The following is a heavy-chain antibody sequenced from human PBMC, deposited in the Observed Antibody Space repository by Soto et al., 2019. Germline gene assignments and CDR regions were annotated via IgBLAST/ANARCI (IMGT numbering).Heavy chain of an antibody. V-gene: IGHV3-30*03. J-gene: IGHJ4*02. CDR3: VRDLALMADY. CDR2: ILYDGSKK. D-gene: IGHD3-16*01. Sequence: PGGSLRLSSGSSGFNLNTYGIYWVRQAPGKGLQWVAQILYDGSKKHYADSVRGRFTITRDNSKNTVYLQMDSLRVDDTAMYYCVRDLALMADYWGQGTLVTVSS. CDR1: GFNLNTYG.